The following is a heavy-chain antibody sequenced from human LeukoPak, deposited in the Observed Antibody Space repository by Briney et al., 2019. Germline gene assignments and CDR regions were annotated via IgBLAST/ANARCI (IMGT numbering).Heavy chain of an antibody. V-gene: IGHV4-4*07. Sequence: PSETLSLTCTVSGGSISGYYWNWIRHSAGKGLQWIGRIYANGGTNYNPSLRSRVSMSVDTYKNQFPLKLTPVTAADTAIYYCARDFTRNSYAVAEFFHSWGQGTLVSVSS. CDR1: GGSISGYY. CDR3: ARDFTRNSYAVAEFFHS. D-gene: IGHD5-18*01. CDR2: IYANGGT. J-gene: IGHJ1*01.